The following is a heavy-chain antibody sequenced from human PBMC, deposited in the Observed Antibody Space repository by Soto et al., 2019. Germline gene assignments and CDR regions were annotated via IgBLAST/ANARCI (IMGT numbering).Heavy chain of an antibody. V-gene: IGHV3-30-3*01. CDR1: GFTFRNYD. CDR2: IASDGGSK. Sequence: GGSLRLSCAASGFTFRNYDINWVRQAPGKGLEWLAVIASDGGSKYYADSVKGRFTISRDNSKNTLYLQMNSLRGEDTAMYYCARDPPAGDGYNYYFYYWGQGTLVTVSS. D-gene: IGHD5-12*01. J-gene: IGHJ4*02. CDR3: ARDPPAGDGYNYYFYY.